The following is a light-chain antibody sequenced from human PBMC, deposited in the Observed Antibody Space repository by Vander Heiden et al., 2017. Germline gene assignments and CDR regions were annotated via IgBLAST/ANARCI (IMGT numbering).Light chain of an antibody. J-gene: IGKJ4*01. CDR1: HSLINRDGNSS. Sequence: AMTQTQLSLPVTIGQPASVSSTSSHSLINRDGNSSLNWFQQRPGQAPRRLIYKVSNRDSGVPDRFSGSGSGTDFTLRISRVEAEDVGAYYCMQATRWPLTFGGGTKVEIK. V-gene: IGKV2-30*01. CDR2: KVS. CDR3: MQATRWPLT.